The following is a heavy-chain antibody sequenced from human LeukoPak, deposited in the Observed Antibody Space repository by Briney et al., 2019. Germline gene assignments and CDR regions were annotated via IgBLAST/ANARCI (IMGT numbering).Heavy chain of an antibody. CDR1: GGSFSGYY. Sequence: SETLSLTCAVYGGSFSGYYWSWIRQPPGKGLEWIGEINHSGSTNYNPSLKSRVTISVDTSKNQFSLKLSSVTAADTAVYYCARDKYYYDSSGFGVPGYYYYGMDVWGQGTTVTVSS. CDR2: INHSGST. J-gene: IGHJ6*02. V-gene: IGHV4-34*01. D-gene: IGHD3-22*01. CDR3: ARDKYYYDSSGFGVPGYYYYGMDV.